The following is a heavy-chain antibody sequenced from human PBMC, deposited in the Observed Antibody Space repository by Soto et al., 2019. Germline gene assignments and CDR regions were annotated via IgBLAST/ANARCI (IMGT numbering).Heavy chain of an antibody. CDR3: ASSRAKQLVHWFDP. CDR1: GGTFSSYA. CDR2: IIPIFGTA. V-gene: IGHV1-69*13. J-gene: IGHJ5*02. Sequence: ASVKVSCKASGGTFSSYAISWVRQAPGQGLEWMGGIIPIFGTANYAQKFQGRVTITADESTSTAYMELSSLRSEDTAVYYCASSRAKQLVHWFDPWGQGTLVTV. D-gene: IGHD6-6*01.